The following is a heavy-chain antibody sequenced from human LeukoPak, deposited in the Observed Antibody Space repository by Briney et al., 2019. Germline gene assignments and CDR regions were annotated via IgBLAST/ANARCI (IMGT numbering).Heavy chain of an antibody. CDR3: ARSSIAARPPGADY. CDR2: FYYTGST. D-gene: IGHD6-6*01. J-gene: IGHJ4*02. CDR1: GASISTSSHY. Sequence: SETLSLTCSVSGASISTSSHYWGWIRQPPGKALEWIGTFYYTGSTFYNPSLKSRVTISEDTSENQFSLKLTSVTAADTAVYYCARSSIAARPPGADYWGQGTLVTVSS. V-gene: IGHV4-39*07.